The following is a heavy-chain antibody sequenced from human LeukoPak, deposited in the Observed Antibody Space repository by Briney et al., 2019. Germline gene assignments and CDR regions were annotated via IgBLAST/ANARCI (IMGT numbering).Heavy chain of an antibody. CDR2: ISGIGGST. CDR1: GFTFSSYA. J-gene: IGHJ4*02. D-gene: IGHD3-3*01. Sequence: GGSLRLSCAASGFTFSSYAMSWVRQAPGKGLEWVSGISGIGGSTHYADSVKGRFTISRDNSKNTLNLQMNSLRAEDTAVYYCAKADNDFWSASDYWGQGILVTVSS. CDR3: AKADNDFWSASDY. V-gene: IGHV3-23*01.